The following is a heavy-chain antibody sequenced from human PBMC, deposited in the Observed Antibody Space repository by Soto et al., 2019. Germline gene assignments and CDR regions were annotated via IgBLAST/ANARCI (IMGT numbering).Heavy chain of an antibody. D-gene: IGHD3-22*01. Sequence: EVQLLESGGGSVQPGGSLRLSCAAYGFTFNRYAMTWVRQAPGKGLEWVSSISDTGLSTYYADSVKGRFTISRDNSMNTLYLQMNSLRVGDTAQYSCAKRFYDASGVDHWGQGTLVTVSS. CDR1: GFTFNRYA. CDR3: AKRFYDASGVDH. V-gene: IGHV3-23*01. CDR2: ISDTGLST. J-gene: IGHJ4*02.